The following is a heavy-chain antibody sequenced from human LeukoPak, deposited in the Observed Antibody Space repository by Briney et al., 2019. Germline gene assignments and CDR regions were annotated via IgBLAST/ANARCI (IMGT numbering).Heavy chain of an antibody. CDR3: ARDGYNRLDY. Sequence: SQTLSLTCTVSGGSISSGGYYWSWIRQHPGKGLEWIGYIYYSGSTNYNPSLKSRVTISVDTSKNQFSLKLSSVTAADTAVYYCARDGYNRLDYWGQGTLVTVSS. V-gene: IGHV4-31*03. D-gene: IGHD1-1*01. CDR1: GGSISSGGYY. J-gene: IGHJ4*02. CDR2: IYYSGST.